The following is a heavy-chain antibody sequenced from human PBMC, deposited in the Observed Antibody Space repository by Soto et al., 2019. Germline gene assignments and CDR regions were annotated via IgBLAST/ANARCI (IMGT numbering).Heavy chain of an antibody. D-gene: IGHD3-3*01. V-gene: IGHV3-21*01. Sequence: PGGSLRLSCVASGFTFGSYAMHWVRQAPGKGLEWVSSISSSSIYIYYADSVKGRFTISRDNAKNSLYLQMNSLRAEDTAVYYCARDPTQITIFGISPFDYWGQGTLVTVSS. CDR1: GFTFGSYA. CDR2: ISSSSIYI. CDR3: ARDPTQITIFGISPFDY. J-gene: IGHJ4*02.